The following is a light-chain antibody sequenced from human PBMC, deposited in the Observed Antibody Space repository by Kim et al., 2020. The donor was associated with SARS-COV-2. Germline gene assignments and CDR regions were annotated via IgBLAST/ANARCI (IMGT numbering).Light chain of an antibody. V-gene: IGLV2-23*02. CDR1: SSDVGNYNL. CDR3: CSYAGSSTYV. Sequence: QSALTQPASVSGSPGQSITISCTGTSSDVGNYNLVSWYQQDPGKAPKLMIYEVSKRPSGVSNRFSGSKSGNTASLTISGLQAEDEADYYCCSYAGSSTYVFGSGTKITVL. J-gene: IGLJ1*01. CDR2: EVS.